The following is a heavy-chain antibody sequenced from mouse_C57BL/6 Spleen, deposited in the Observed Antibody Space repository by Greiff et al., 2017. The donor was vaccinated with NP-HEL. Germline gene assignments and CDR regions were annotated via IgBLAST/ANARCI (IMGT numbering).Heavy chain of an antibody. Sequence: VQLQQPGAELVMPGASVKLSCKASGYTFTSYWMHWVKQRPGQGLEWIGEIDPSDSYTNYNQKFKGKSTLTVDKSSSTAYMQLSSLTSEDSAVYYCARVGNFYFDYWGQGTTLTVSS. CDR2: IDPSDSYT. CDR1: GYTFTSYW. J-gene: IGHJ2*01. V-gene: IGHV1-69*01. D-gene: IGHD2-1*01. CDR3: ARVGNFYFDY.